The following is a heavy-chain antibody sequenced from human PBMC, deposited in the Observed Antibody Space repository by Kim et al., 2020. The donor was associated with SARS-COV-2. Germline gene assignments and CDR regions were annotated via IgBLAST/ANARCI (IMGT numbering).Heavy chain of an antibody. CDR3: VSDLDFVVGNEQHYFGS. CDR2: INPSGDTS. Sequence: ASVKVSCEASGYTFTRLYMHWVRQAPGQGFEWMGIINPSGDTSRYSQKLQGRVTVTRDTSTGTVYMELRSLRAEDTAVYYCVSDLDFVVGNEQHYFGSWGQGTLVNVSS. V-gene: IGHV1-46*04. J-gene: IGHJ4*02. D-gene: IGHD2-21*01. CDR1: GYTFTRLY.